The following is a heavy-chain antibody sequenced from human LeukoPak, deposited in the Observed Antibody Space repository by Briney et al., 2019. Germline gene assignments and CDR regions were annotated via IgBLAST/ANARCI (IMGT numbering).Heavy chain of an antibody. CDR1: GGSISPYY. D-gene: IGHD3-10*01. CDR2: IYYSGST. V-gene: IGHV4-59*01. CDR3: ARGGSWGDDY. J-gene: IGHJ4*02. Sequence: PSETLSLTCTVSGGSISPYYWSWIRQPPGKGLEWLGYIYYSGSTDYNPSLKSRVAISVDTSKNQFSLKLSSVTAADTAVYYCARGGSWGDDYWGQGTLVTVSS.